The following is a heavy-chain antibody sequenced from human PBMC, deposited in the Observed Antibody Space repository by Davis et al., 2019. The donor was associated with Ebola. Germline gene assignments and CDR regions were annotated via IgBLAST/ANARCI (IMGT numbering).Heavy chain of an antibody. CDR2: IYPGDSDT. CDR1: GYSFTTYW. V-gene: IGHV5-51*01. CDR3: ALSGYYPTFDY. J-gene: IGHJ4*02. D-gene: IGHD3-3*01. Sequence: GESLKISCKGSGYSFTTYWIGWVRQMPGKGLEWMGIIYPGDSDTRYSPSFQGQVTISVDRSISTAYLQWSGLKASDSAMYYCALSGYYPTFDYWGQGTLVTVSS.